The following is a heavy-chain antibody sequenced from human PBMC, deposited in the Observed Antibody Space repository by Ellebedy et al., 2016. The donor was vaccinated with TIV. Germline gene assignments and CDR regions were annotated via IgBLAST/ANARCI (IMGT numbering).Heavy chain of an antibody. D-gene: IGHD6-25*01. CDR3: ARDRGDQAGYYFDY. CDR2: IKQDGSEK. Sequence: GGSLRLSCTASGFTFSSYWMSWVRQAPGKGLQWVANIKQDGSEKYYVDSVKGRFTISRDNAKNSLYLQMNSLRAEDTAVYYCARDRGDQAGYYFDYWGQGTLVTVSS. CDR1: GFTFSSYW. V-gene: IGHV3-7*01. J-gene: IGHJ4*02.